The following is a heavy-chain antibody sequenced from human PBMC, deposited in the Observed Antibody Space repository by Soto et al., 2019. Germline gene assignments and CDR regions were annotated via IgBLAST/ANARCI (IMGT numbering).Heavy chain of an antibody. CDR3: ARSQGSSTSLEIYYYYYYGMDV. J-gene: IGHJ6*02. CDR1: GGTFSSYA. Sequence: QVQLVQSGAEVKKPGSSAKVSCKASGGTFSSYAISWVRQAPGQGLEWMGGIIPIPSTANYAQKFQGRVTITADESTSTAYMELSSLRSEDTAVYYCARSQGSSTSLEIYYYYYYGMDVWGQGTTVTVSS. V-gene: IGHV1-69*01. D-gene: IGHD2-2*01. CDR2: IIPIPSTA.